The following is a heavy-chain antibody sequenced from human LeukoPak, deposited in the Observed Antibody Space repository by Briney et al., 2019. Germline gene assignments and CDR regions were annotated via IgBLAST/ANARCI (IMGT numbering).Heavy chain of an antibody. CDR1: GFTFSSYS. CDR3: AKDDYASY. V-gene: IGHV3-74*03. CDR2: IRSDGTST. Sequence: SGGSLRLSCAASGFTFSSYSMNWVRQAPGKGLVWVSRIRSDGTSTTYADSVKGRFTISRDNSKNTLYLQMNSLRAEDTAVYYCAKDDYASYWGQGTLVTVSS. D-gene: IGHD4-17*01. J-gene: IGHJ4*01.